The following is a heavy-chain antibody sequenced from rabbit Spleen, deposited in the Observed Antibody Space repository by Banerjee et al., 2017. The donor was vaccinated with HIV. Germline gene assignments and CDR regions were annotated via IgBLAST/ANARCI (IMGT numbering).Heavy chain of an antibody. J-gene: IGHJ6*01. CDR1: GIDLSTDAY. CDR3: ARDTGTSFSSYGMDL. D-gene: IGHD8-1*01. V-gene: IGHV1S45*01. CDR2: IAVGSGGFT. Sequence: QQQLEESGGGLVRPGGTLTLTCKASGIDLSTDAYMCWVRQPPGKGLEWIACIAVGSGGFTYYANWAKGRFTISKTSSTTVTLQMTSLTAADTATYFCARDTGTSFSSYGMDLWAQGPSSPS.